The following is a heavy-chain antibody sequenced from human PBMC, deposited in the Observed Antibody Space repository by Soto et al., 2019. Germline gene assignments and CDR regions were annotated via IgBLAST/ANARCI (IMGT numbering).Heavy chain of an antibody. J-gene: IGHJ4*02. D-gene: IGHD6-13*01. Sequence: TLSLTCAVYGGSFSGYYWSWIRQPPGKGLEWIGEINHSGSTNYNPSLKSRVTISVDTSKNQFSLKLSSVTAADTAVYYCARGRIAAADFDYWGQGTLVTVSS. CDR1: GGSFSGYY. V-gene: IGHV4-34*01. CDR3: ARGRIAAADFDY. CDR2: INHSGST.